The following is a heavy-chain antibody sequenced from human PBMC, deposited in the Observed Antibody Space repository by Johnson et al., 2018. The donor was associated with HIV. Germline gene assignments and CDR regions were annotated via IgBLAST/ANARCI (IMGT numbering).Heavy chain of an antibody. CDR2: IYSGGST. CDR3: ARGVRGVIID. J-gene: IGHJ3*01. Sequence: VQLVESGGCLVQPGGSLRLSCAASGFTVSSNYMNWVRPAPGKGLEWVSIIYSGGSTYYADSVKGRFTISRDSSKNTVYLQMNNLRAEDTAVYNCARGVRGVIIDWGQGTMVAVSS. CDR1: GFTVSSNY. V-gene: IGHV3-66*01. D-gene: IGHD3-10*01.